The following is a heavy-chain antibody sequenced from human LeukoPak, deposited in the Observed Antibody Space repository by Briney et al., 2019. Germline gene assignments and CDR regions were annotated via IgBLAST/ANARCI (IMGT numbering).Heavy chain of an antibody. J-gene: IGHJ4*02. CDR3: AKATDIVATTYSDY. CDR2: ISGSGGST. CDR1: GFTFSSYA. Sequence: PGGSLRLSCAASGFTFSSYAVSWVRQAPGKGLEWVSAISGSGGSTYYADSVKGRFTISRDNSKNTLYLQMNSLRAEDTAVYYCAKATDIVATTYSDYWGQGTLVTVSS. D-gene: IGHD5-12*01. V-gene: IGHV3-23*01.